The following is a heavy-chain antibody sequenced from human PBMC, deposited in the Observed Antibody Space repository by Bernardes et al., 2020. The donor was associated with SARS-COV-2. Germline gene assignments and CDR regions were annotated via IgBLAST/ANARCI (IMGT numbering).Heavy chain of an antibody. D-gene: IGHD2-2*01. V-gene: IGHV3-21*01. CDR2: ISSSSSYI. CDR3: ARATDIVVVPADYYFDY. Sequence: GGSLRLSCAASGFTFSSYSMNWVRQAPGKGLEWVSSISSSSSYIYYADSVKGRFTISRDNAKNSLYLQMNSLRAEDTAVYYCARATDIVVVPADYYFDYWGQGTLVTVSS. J-gene: IGHJ4*02. CDR1: GFTFSSYS.